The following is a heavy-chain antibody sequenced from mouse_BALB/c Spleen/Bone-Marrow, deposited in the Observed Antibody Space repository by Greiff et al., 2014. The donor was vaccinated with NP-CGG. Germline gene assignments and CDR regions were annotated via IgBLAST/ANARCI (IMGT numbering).Heavy chain of an antibody. CDR1: GFNTKDTY. Sequence: EVKVEESGAELAKPGASVKLSCTASGFNTKDTYMHWVKQRPEQGLEWIGRIDPANGDTKYDPKFQGKATITADTSSNTAYLQLSSLTSEDTAVYYCTKPSFYYGSSYWYFDVWGAGTTVTVSS. CDR3: TKPSFYYGSSYWYFDV. V-gene: IGHV14-3*02. D-gene: IGHD1-1*01. J-gene: IGHJ1*01. CDR2: IDPANGDT.